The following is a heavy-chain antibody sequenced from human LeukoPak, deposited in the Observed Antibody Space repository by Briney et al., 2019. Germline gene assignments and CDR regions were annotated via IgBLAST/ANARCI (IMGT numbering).Heavy chain of an antibody. CDR1: GGTFNTYA. V-gene: IGHV1-69*06. J-gene: IGHJ5*02. Sequence: ASVKVSCKASGGTFNTYAISWVRQAPGQGREWMGGIIPIFDTTHYAHNFQGRVPITAEKSTTTAYMPLSSLRSEDTAVYYCARGIWEVRQGVAPLDPFDPWGQGTLVTVSS. CDR3: ARGIWEVRQGVAPLDPFDP. CDR2: IIPIFDTT. D-gene: IGHD2-15*01.